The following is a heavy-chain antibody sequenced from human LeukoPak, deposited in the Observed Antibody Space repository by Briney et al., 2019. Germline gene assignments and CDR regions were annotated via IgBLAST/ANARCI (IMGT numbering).Heavy chain of an antibody. D-gene: IGHD3-3*01. J-gene: IGHJ3*02. V-gene: IGHV4-30-4*08. CDR3: ARTGRGYYDFWSGYPRAAFDI. CDR1: GGSISSGGYY. Sequence: SQTLSLTCTVSGGSISSGGYYWSWIRQPPGKGLEWIGYIYYSGSTYYNPSLKSRVTISVDTSKNQFSLKLSSVTAADTAVYYCARTGRGYYDFWSGYPRAAFDIWGQGTMVTVSS. CDR2: IYYSGST.